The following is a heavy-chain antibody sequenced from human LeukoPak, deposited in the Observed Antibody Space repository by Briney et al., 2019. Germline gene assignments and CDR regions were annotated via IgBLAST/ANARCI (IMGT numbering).Heavy chain of an antibody. V-gene: IGHV1-18*01. Sequence: GASVKVSCKTSGYTFSSYGINWVRQAPGQGLEWMGWISTYNGGTHYAQKLQGRVTMTTDTTTSTAYMELRSLKSDDTAVYYCVRGILSDDTLTGPWGQGTLVTVSS. CDR1: GYTFSSYG. CDR3: VRGILSDDTLTGP. J-gene: IGHJ5*02. D-gene: IGHD3-9*01. CDR2: ISTYNGGT.